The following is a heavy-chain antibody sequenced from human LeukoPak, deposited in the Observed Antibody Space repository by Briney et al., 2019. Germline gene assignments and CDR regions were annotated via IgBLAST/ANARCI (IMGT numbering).Heavy chain of an antibody. V-gene: IGHV1-2*02. Sequence: GASVKVSCKASGYTFTGYYMHWVRQAPGQGLEWMGWINPNSGGTNYAQKFQGRVTMTSDTSISTAYMELSRLRSDDTAVYYCARESYGSGRGYFDYWGQGTLVTVSS. CDR2: INPNSGGT. D-gene: IGHD3-10*01. CDR1: GYTFTGYY. J-gene: IGHJ4*02. CDR3: ARESYGSGRGYFDY.